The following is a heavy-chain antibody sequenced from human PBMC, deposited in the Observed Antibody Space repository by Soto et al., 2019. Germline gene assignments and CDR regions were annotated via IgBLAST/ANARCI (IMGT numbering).Heavy chain of an antibody. V-gene: IGHV4-34*01. J-gene: IGHJ5*02. D-gene: IGHD3-3*01. Sequence: SETLSLTCAVYGGSFSGYYWSWIRQPPGKGLVWIGEINHSGSTNYNPSLKSRVTISVDTSKNQFSLKLSSVTAADTAVYYCARGRVLERPFDPWGQGTLVTVSS. CDR3: ARGRVLERPFDP. CDR1: GGSFSGYY. CDR2: INHSGST.